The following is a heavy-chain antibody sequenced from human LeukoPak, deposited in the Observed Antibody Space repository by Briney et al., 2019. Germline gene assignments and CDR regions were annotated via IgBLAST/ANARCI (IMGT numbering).Heavy chain of an antibody. CDR1: GFTFSDQY. Sequence: PGGSLRLSCAVSGFTFSDQYMSWIRQAPGKGLEWVATINQNGGVKYYVDSVKGRFTISRDNAKTSLFLQMNSLRIDDTAMYYCTRTVNSASDFWGQGTLVTVSS. CDR2: INQNGGVK. D-gene: IGHD4-23*01. J-gene: IGHJ4*02. V-gene: IGHV3-7*03. CDR3: TRTVNSASDF.